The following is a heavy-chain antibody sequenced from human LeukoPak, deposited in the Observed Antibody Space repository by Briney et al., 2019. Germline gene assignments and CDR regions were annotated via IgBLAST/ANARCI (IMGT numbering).Heavy chain of an antibody. CDR1: GGSTSSYY. D-gene: IGHD6-19*01. CDR2: IYYSGST. Sequence: SETLSLTCAVSGGSTSSYYWSWIRQPPGKGLEWIGCIYYSGSTNYNPSLKSRVTISVDTSKNQFSLKLSSVTAADTAVYYCARPNSSGATGAFDIWGQGTMVTVSS. V-gene: IGHV4-59*01. J-gene: IGHJ3*02. CDR3: ARPNSSGATGAFDI.